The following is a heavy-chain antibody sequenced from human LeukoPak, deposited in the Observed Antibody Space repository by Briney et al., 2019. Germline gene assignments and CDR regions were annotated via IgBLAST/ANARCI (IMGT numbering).Heavy chain of an antibody. CDR3: ARGLSSSSGFGY. CDR1: GRSISSYY. V-gene: IGHV4-59*01. D-gene: IGHD6-6*01. Sequence: SETLSLTCTVSGRSISSYYWSWIRQPPGKGLEWIGYIYYSGSTNYNPSLKSRVTISVDTSKNQFSLKLSSVTAADTAVYYCARGLSSSSGFGYWGQGTLVTVSS. CDR2: IYYSGST. J-gene: IGHJ4*02.